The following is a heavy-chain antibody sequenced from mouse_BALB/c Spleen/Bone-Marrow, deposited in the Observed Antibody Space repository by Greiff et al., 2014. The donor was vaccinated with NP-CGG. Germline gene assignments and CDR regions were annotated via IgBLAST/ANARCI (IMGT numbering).Heavy chain of an antibody. Sequence: LVESGAELVRPGSSVKISCKASGYAFSSYWMNWVKQRPGQGLEWIGQIYPGDGDTNYKGKFKGKATMTADKSSSTAYMQLSNLTSEDSAVYFFARVRNLADYWGQGTTLTVSS. CDR1: GYAFSSYW. CDR2: IYPGDGDT. J-gene: IGHJ2*01. CDR3: ARVRNLADY. V-gene: IGHV1-80*01.